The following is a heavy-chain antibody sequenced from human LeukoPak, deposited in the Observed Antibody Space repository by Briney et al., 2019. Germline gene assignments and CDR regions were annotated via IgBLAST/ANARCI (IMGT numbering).Heavy chain of an antibody. CDR3: AREGVGYSGYGLPAYYYYYYYMDV. Sequence: PGGSLRLSCAASGFTFSSYEMNWVRQAPGKGLEWVSYISSSGSTIYYADSVKGRFTISRDNAKNSLYLQMNSLRAEDTAVYYCAREGVGYSGYGLPAYYYYYYYMDVWGKGTTVTVSS. J-gene: IGHJ6*03. CDR2: ISSSGSTI. D-gene: IGHD5-12*01. CDR1: GFTFSSYE. V-gene: IGHV3-48*03.